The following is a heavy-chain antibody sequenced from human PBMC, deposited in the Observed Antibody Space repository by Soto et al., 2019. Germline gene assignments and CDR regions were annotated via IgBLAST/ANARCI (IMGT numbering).Heavy chain of an antibody. V-gene: IGHV1-18*01. CDR1: GYTFTNYD. D-gene: IGHD3-10*01. J-gene: IGHJ6*02. Sequence: QVHLVQSGAEVKKPGASVKVSCKASGYTFTNYDINWVRQAPGQGLEWMGWISTYTGNTNYAQKLQGRVTMTTDTSTSTAYMELSLRSDDTAVYYCARGYYYGSGRPTPGGMDVWGQGTTVTVSS. CDR3: ARGYYYGSGRPTPGGMDV. CDR2: ISTYTGNT.